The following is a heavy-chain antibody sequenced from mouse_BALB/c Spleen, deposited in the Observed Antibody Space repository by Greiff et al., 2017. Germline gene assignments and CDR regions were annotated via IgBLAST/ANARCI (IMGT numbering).Heavy chain of an antibody. CDR1: GFTFSSFG. J-gene: IGHJ2*01. CDR2: ISSGSSTI. D-gene: IGHD2-2*01. V-gene: IGHV5-17*02. CDR3: ARGYDVGADD. Sequence: EVKLVESGGGLVQPGGSRKLSCAASGFTFSSFGMHWVRQAPEKGLEWVAYISSGSSTIYYADTVKGRFTISRDNPKNTLFLQMTSLRSEDTAMYYCARGYDVGADDWGQGTTLTVSS.